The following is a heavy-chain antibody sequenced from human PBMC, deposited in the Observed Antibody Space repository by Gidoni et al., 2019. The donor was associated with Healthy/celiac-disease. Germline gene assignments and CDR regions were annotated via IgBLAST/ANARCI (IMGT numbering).Heavy chain of an antibody. CDR3: ARDQEQQLVPFDV. V-gene: IGHV4-31*03. J-gene: IGHJ3*01. Sequence: QVQLQESGPGLVKPSQTLSHTSTFPGGPSRSGGYYWSWIRQHPGKGLGWIGYIDYSGSTYYNPSIKSRVTISVDTSKNQFSLKLSSVTAADTAVYYCARDQEQQLVPFDVWGQGTMVTVSS. D-gene: IGHD6-13*01. CDR1: GGPSRSGGYY. CDR2: IDYSGST.